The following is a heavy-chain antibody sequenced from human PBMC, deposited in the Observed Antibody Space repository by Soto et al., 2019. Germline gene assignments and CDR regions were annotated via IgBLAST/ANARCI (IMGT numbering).Heavy chain of an antibody. CDR1: GFTFSSYG. CDR2: ISYDGSNK. V-gene: IGHV3-30*18. J-gene: IGHJ1*01. Sequence: GGSLRLSCAASGFTFSSYGMHWVRQAPGKGLEWVAVISYDGSNKYYADSVKGRFTISRDNSKNTLYLQMNSLRAEDTAVYYCAKGSFGIAVAGTGYFQHWGQGTLVTVSS. D-gene: IGHD6-19*01. CDR3: AKGSFGIAVAGTGYFQH.